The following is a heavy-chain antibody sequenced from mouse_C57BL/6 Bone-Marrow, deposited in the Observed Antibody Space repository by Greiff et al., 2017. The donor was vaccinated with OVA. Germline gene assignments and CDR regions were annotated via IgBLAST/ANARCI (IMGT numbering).Heavy chain of an antibody. CDR2: ISNGGGST. V-gene: IGHV5-12*01. J-gene: IGHJ1*03. CDR1: GFTFSDYY. CDR3: ARQGLSGYFDV. Sequence: EVKLVESGGGLVQPGGSLKLSCAASGFTFSDYYMYWVRQTPEKRLEWVAYISNGGGSTYYPDTVKGRFTISRDNAKNTLYLQMSRLKSEDTAMYYCARQGLSGYFDVWGTGTTVTVSS.